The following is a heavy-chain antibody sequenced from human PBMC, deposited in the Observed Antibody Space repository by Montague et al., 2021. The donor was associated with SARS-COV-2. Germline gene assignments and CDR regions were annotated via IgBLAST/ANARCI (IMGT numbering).Heavy chain of an antibody. J-gene: IGHJ2*01. CDR3: ARSPEPMIILIITSLNWYFDL. V-gene: IGHV4-31*03. Sequence: TLSLTCTVSGGSISSGSYYWSWVRQHPGKGLEWIGYIYYSGSTYYXXXLKSRVTISVDTSKNQFSMKMSSVTAADTAVYYCARSPEPMIILIITSLNWYFDLWGRGTLVTVSS. CDR1: GGSISSGSYY. CDR2: IYYSGST. D-gene: IGHD3-22*01.